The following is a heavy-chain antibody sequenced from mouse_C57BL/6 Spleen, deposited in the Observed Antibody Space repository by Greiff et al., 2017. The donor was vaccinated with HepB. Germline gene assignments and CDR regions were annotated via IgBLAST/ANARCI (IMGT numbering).Heavy chain of an antibody. CDR1: GFTFSDYG. CDR2: ISSGSSTI. D-gene: IGHD2-4*01. CDR3: ARQGKYDYDGYFDV. J-gene: IGHJ1*03. V-gene: IGHV5-17*01. Sequence: DVKLQESGGGLVKPGGSLKLSCAASGFTFSDYGMHWVRQAPEKGLEWVAYISSGSSTIYYADTVKGRFTISRDNAKNTLFLQMTSLRSEDTAMYYCARQGKYDYDGYFDVWGTGTTVTVSS.